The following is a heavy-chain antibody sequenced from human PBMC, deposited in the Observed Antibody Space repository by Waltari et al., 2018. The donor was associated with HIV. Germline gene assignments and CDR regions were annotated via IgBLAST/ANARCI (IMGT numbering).Heavy chain of an antibody. Sequence: EVQLVQSGAEVKKPGESLRISCKGSGYSFTSYWISWVRQMPGKGLEWMGRIDPSDSYTNYSPSFQGHVTISADKSISTAYLQWSSLKASDTAMYYCARQSGHCSSTSCSENWFDPWGQGTLVTVSS. V-gene: IGHV5-10-1*01. CDR3: ARQSGHCSSTSCSENWFDP. CDR1: GYSFTSYW. J-gene: IGHJ5*02. D-gene: IGHD2-2*01. CDR2: IDPSDSYT.